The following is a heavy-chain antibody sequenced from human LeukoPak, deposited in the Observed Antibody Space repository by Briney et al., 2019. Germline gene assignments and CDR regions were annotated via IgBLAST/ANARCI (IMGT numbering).Heavy chain of an antibody. CDR1: GGSISSYY. J-gene: IGHJ4*02. V-gene: IGHV4-59*08. CDR2: IYYSGST. CDR3: ATSGYYDTTGYYAFDY. D-gene: IGHD3-22*01. Sequence: SETLSLTCTVSGGSISSYYWNWIRQPPGKGLEWIGYIYYSGSTNHNPSLKSRVTISADTSKKQFSLKLSSVTAADTAVYYCATSGYYDTTGYYAFDYWGQRTLVTVSS.